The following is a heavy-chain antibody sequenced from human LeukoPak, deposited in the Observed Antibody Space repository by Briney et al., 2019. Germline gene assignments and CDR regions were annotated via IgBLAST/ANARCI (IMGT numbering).Heavy chain of an antibody. V-gene: IGHV1-2*02. J-gene: IGHJ4*02. CDR1: GXTXXXXY. D-gene: IGHD3-22*01. CDR3: ARTNYYDSSGLIG. CDR2: INPNSGDT. Sequence: APVKVSCKASGXTXXXXYXHXVXQAPGXXXXXXGXINPNSGDTNKAQKFQGRVTMTRDTSISTAYMELSRLRSDDTAVYYCARTNYYDSSGLIGWGQGTLVTVSS.